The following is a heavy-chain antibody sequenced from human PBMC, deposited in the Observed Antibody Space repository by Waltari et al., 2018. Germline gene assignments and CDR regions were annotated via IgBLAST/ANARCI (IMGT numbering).Heavy chain of an antibody. CDR2: IRDDGSNK. Sequence: VQLVESGGGLVQPGRSLRLSCAASGFTFDDYAMHWVRQAPGKGLEWVAFIRDDGSNKYYADSVKGRFTISRDNSKNTLYLQMNSLRAEDMAVYYCAKDLGMDVWGQGTTVTVSS. V-gene: IGHV3-30*02. CDR1: GFTFDDYA. J-gene: IGHJ6*02. CDR3: AKDLGMDV.